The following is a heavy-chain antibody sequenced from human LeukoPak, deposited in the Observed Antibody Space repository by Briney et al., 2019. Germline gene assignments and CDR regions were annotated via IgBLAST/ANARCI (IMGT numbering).Heavy chain of an antibody. J-gene: IGHJ4*02. CDR3: ARASIAAAGYYFDY. V-gene: IGHV3-53*01. D-gene: IGHD6-13*01. CDR2: IYSGGST. Sequence: GGSLRLSCAASGFTVSTNYMTWVRQAPGKGLEWVSVIYSGGSTYYSDSVKGRFTVSRDNSKNTLYLQLNNLRAEDTAVYYCARASIAAAGYYFDYWGQGTLVTVSS. CDR1: GFTVSTNY.